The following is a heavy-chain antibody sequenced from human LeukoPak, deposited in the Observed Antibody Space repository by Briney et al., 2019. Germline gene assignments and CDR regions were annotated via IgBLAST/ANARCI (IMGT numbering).Heavy chain of an antibody. CDR3: AELGITMIGGV. Sequence: GSLRLSCAASGFTFSSYAMHWVRQSPGKGLEWLGSIYYSGNTYYNPSLESRLTISVDTYNNQFSLKLTSVTAADTAVYYCAELGITMIGGVWGKGTTVTISS. V-gene: IGHV4-59*04. CDR2: IYYSGNT. J-gene: IGHJ6*04. CDR1: GFTFSSYA. D-gene: IGHD3-10*02.